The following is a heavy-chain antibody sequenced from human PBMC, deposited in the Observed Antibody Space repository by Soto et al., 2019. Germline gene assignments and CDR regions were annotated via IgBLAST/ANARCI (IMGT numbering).Heavy chain of an antibody. J-gene: IGHJ6*02. CDR1: GGTFSSYA. Sequence: SVKVSCKASGGTFSSYAISWVRQAPGQGLEWMGGIIPIFGTANYAQKYQGRVTITADESTSTAYMELSSLRSEDTAVYYCAREIGIAAAGTYYYGMDVWGQGTTVTVSS. D-gene: IGHD6-13*01. CDR2: IIPIFGTA. CDR3: AREIGIAAAGTYYYGMDV. V-gene: IGHV1-69*13.